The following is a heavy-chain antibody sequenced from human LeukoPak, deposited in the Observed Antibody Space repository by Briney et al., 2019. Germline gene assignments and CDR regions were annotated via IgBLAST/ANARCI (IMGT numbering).Heavy chain of an antibody. CDR3: ARHIPRYSYGSDAFDI. Sequence: SETLSLTCTVSGGSISSYYWSWIRQPPGKGLEWIGYIYYSGSTNYNPSLKSRVTISVDTSKNQFSLRLSSVTAADTAVYYCARHIPRYSYGSDAFDIWGQGTMVTVSS. CDR2: IYYSGST. V-gene: IGHV4-59*08. CDR1: GGSISSYY. J-gene: IGHJ3*02. D-gene: IGHD5-18*01.